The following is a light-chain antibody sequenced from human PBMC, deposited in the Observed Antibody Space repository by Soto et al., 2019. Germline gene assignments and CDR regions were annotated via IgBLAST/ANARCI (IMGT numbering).Light chain of an antibody. J-gene: IGLJ2*01. V-gene: IGLV2-23*02. Sequence: QSALTQPASVSGSPGQSITISCTGTSSDVGSYNLVSWYQQHPGKAPKFIIYEVNKRPSGVSNRFSGSKSGDTASLTISGLQAEDGAEYYCCSYAGSSTFVVFGGGTKLTVL. CDR2: EVN. CDR3: CSYAGSSTFVV. CDR1: SSDVGSYNL.